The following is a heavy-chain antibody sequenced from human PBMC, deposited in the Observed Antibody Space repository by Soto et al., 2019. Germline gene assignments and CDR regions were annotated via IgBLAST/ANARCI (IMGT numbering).Heavy chain of an antibody. J-gene: IGHJ5*02. D-gene: IGHD2-2*02. CDR2: IKQDGSEK. CDR1: GFTFSSYW. V-gene: IGHV3-7*01. CDR3: AREVEYCSSTSCYIWWFDP. Sequence: GGSLRLSCAASGFTFSSYWMSWVRQAPGKGLEWVANIKQDGSEKYYVDSVKGRFTISRDNAKNSLYLQMNSLRAEDTAVYYCAREVEYCSSTSCYIWWFDPWGQGTLVTVSS.